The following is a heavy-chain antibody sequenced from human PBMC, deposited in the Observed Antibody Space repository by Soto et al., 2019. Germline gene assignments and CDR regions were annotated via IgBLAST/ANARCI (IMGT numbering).Heavy chain of an antibody. CDR2: INEDGTGK. CDR3: AREEQYDYLD. V-gene: IGHV3-7*01. CDR1: GFTLSRYW. D-gene: IGHD3-16*01. J-gene: IGHJ4*02. Sequence: GGSLRLSCAVSGFTLSRYWMSWFRQAPGKGLEWVAAINEDGTGKYYADSVKGRFTISSDNARDSLDLQVNSLRAEDTAVYYCAREEQYDYLDWGQGTLVTVSS.